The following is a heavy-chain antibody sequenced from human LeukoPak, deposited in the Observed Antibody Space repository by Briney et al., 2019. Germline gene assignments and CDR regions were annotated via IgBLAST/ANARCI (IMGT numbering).Heavy chain of an antibody. CDR1: GFTFSSYA. J-gene: IGHJ4*02. CDR3: AKEGSMGWGIRYLDY. V-gene: IGHV3-23*01. Sequence: GGSLRLSCAASGFTFSSYAMSWVRQAPGKGLEWVSTISDGGHTTYYADSVKGRFTISRDDSRHTVYLQMNSLRAEDTAVYYCAKEGSMGWGIRYLDYWGQGTLVTVSS. CDR2: ISDGGHTT. D-gene: IGHD7-27*01.